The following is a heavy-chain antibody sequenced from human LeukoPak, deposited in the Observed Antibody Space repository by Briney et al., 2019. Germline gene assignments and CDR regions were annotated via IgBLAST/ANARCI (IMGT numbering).Heavy chain of an antibody. V-gene: IGHV1-69*01. D-gene: IGHD2-15*01. J-gene: IGHJ6*03. Sequence: SVKVSCKASGGTFSSYAISWVRQAPGQGLEWMGGIVPIFGTANYAQKFQGRATITADESTSTAYMELSSLRSEDTAVYYCARVGSIAGAVHYYYYYMDVWGKGTTVTVSS. CDR3: ARVGSIAGAVHYYYYYMDV. CDR2: IVPIFGTA. CDR1: GGTFSSYA.